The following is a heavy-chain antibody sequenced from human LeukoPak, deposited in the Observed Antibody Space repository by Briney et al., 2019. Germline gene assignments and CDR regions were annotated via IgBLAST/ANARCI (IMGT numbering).Heavy chain of an antibody. Sequence: GGSLRLSCAAPGFTFSSYAISWVRQAPGKGLEWVSAISGSGGSTYYADSVKGRFTISRDNSKNTLYLQMNSLRAEDTAVYYCAKDLAATQLSYFDYWGQGTLVTVSS. D-gene: IGHD2-15*01. CDR2: ISGSGGST. J-gene: IGHJ4*02. CDR3: AKDLAATQLSYFDY. CDR1: GFTFSSYA. V-gene: IGHV3-23*01.